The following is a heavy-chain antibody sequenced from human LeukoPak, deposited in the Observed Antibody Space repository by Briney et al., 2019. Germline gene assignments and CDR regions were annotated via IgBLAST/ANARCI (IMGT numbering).Heavy chain of an antibody. CDR2: IYYSGST. D-gene: IGHD3-3*01. CDR3: ARGRRYDFWSGYYDY. J-gene: IGHJ4*02. V-gene: IGHV4-59*01. Sequence: PSETLSLTCTVSGGSISSYYWSWIRQPPGKGLEWIGYIYYSGSTNYNPSLKSRVTISVDTSKNQFSLKLSSVTAADTAVYYCARGRRYDFWSGYYDYWGQGTLVTVSS. CDR1: GGSISSYY.